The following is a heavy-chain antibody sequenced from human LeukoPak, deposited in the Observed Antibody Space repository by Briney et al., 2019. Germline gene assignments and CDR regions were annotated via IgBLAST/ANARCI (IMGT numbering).Heavy chain of an antibody. V-gene: IGHV3-23*01. CDR3: AKYRSGTYYNGLH. CDR2: ISTGGESI. CDR1: GFTFSSYA. D-gene: IGHD3-10*01. J-gene: IGHJ4*02. Sequence: PGGSLRLSCAASGFTFSSYAMTCVRQAPGKGLQWVSTISTGGESIYYADSVKGRFTISRDISKSTLYLQMNSLRDEDTALYYCAKYRSGTYYNGLHWGQGTLVTVSS.